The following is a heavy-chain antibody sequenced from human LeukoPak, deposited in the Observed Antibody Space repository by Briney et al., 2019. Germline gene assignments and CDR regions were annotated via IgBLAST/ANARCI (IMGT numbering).Heavy chain of an antibody. J-gene: IGHJ1*01. CDR2: VNQDGSEK. D-gene: IGHD2-2*01. CDR3: ARGVPDAIGYFQH. Sequence: GGSLRLSCAASGFTFSSYWMNWVRQAPGKGLEWVANVNQDGSEKYYVDSVKGRFTISRDNAKNSLYLQMNSLRAEDTAVYYCARGVPDAIGYFQHWGQGTLVTVSS. CDR1: GFTFSSYW. V-gene: IGHV3-7*01.